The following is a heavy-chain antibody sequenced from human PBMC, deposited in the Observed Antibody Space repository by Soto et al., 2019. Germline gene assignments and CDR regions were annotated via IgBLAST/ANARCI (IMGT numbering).Heavy chain of an antibody. CDR3: ARVSTYYDFWSGYYMGRTSWFDP. Sequence: PSETLSLTCTVSGGSISSSSDYWGWIRQPPGKGLEWIGSIYYSGSTYYNPSLKSRVTISVDTSKNQFSLKLSSVTAADTAVYYCARVSTYYDFWSGYYMGRTSWFDPWGQGTLVTVSS. V-gene: IGHV4-39*01. J-gene: IGHJ5*02. CDR1: GGSISSSSDY. D-gene: IGHD3-3*01. CDR2: IYYSGST.